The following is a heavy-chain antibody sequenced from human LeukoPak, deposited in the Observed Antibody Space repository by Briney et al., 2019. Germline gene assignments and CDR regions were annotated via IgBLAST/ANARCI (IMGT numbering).Heavy chain of an antibody. V-gene: IGHV3-66*01. CDR2: IYSGGST. D-gene: IGHD5-24*01. CDR3: ARDHGYSRAFDI. J-gene: IGHJ3*02. CDR1: GFTVSRNY. Sequence: HPGGPLRLSCAASGFTVSRNYMNWVRQAPGKGLEWVSVIYSGGSTYYADSVKGRFIISRDNSKNTLYLQMNSLRVEDTAVYYCARDHGYSRAFDIWGQGTMVTVSS.